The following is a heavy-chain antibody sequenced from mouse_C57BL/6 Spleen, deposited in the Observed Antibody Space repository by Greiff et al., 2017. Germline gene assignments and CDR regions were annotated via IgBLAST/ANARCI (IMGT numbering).Heavy chain of an antibody. CDR2: ISDGGSYT. CDR3: AREYDYYAMDY. CDR1: GFTFSSYA. Sequence: EVQRVESGGGLVKPGGSLKLSCAASGFTFSSYAMSWVRQTPEKRLEWVATISDGGSYTYYPDNVKGRFTISRDNAKNNLYLQMSHLKSEDTAMYYCAREYDYYAMDYWGQGTSVTVSS. J-gene: IGHJ4*01. V-gene: IGHV5-4*01.